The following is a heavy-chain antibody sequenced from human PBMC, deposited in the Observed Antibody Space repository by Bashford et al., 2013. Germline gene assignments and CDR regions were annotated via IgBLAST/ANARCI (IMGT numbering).Heavy chain of an antibody. V-gene: IGHV4-4*07. J-gene: IGHJ6*02. CDR2: LYQWEH. D-gene: IGHD2-15*01. CDR3: AKDGGYCSGGSCYPHVVTTNYGMDV. Sequence: WIRQPPREGTGVDWAYLYQWEHQLQPSLKSRVTMSVDTSKNQFSLKLSSVTAADTAVYYCAKDGGYCSGGSCYPHVVTTNYGMDVWGQGTTVTVSS.